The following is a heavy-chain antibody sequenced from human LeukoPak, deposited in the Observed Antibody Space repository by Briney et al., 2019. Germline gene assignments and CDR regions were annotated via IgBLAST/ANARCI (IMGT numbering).Heavy chain of an antibody. CDR2: IYYSGST. CDR1: GGSISSSSYY. J-gene: IGHJ5*02. D-gene: IGHD6-13*01. V-gene: IGHV4-39*07. CDR3: ARATQQLANWFDP. Sequence: SETLSLTCTVSGGSISSSSYYWGWIRQPPGKGLEWIGSIYYSGSTYYNPSLKSRVIISVDTSKNQFSLKLSSVTAADTAVYYCARATQQLANWFDPWGQGTLVTVSS.